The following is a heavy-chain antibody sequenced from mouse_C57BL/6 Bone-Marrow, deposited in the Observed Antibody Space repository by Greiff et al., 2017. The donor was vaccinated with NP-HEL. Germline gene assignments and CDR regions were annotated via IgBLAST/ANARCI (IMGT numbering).Heavy chain of an antibody. V-gene: IGHV1-82*01. Sequence: QVQLQQSGPELVKPGASVKISCKASGYAFSSSWMNWVKQRPGKGLEWMGRIYPGDGDTNYNGKFKGKATLTADKSSSTAYMQRSSLTSEDSAVYFCARRVSLYSKPYYYAMDYWGQGTSVTVSS. J-gene: IGHJ4*01. D-gene: IGHD2-5*01. CDR3: ARRVSLYSKPYYYAMDY. CDR1: GYAFSSSW. CDR2: IYPGDGDT.